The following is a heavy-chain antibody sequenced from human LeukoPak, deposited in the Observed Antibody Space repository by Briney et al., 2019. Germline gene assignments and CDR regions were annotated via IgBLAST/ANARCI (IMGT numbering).Heavy chain of an antibody. CDR1: GFTSSSYA. Sequence: GGSLRLSCATSGFTSSSYAMSWVRQAPGKGLEWVSGISGSGGRTYYADSVKGRFTISRDNSKNTLYLQMNSLRAEDTAVYYCAKSRWDTAMASLDYWGQGTLVTVSS. CDR2: ISGSGGRT. D-gene: IGHD5-18*01. J-gene: IGHJ4*02. V-gene: IGHV3-23*01. CDR3: AKSRWDTAMASLDY.